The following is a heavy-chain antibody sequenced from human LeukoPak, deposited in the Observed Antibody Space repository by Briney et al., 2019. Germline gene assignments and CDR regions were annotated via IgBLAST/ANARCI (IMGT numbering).Heavy chain of an antibody. J-gene: IGHJ4*02. D-gene: IGHD3-9*01. CDR2: IRFDGS. CDR3: ASGGYDILTASGY. CDR1: GFTFSNYG. V-gene: IGHV3-30*02. Sequence: GGSLRLSCASSGFTFSNYGMHWVRQAPGKGLEWVAYIRFDGSHYGDSVRGRFTISRDNPNNMVYLQMNSLRAEDTAVYYCASGGYDILTASGYWGQGTLVTVSS.